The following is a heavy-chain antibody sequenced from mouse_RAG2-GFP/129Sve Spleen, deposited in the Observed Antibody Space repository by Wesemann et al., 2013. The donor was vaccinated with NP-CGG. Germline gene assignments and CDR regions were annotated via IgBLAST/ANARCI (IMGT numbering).Heavy chain of an antibody. V-gene: IGHV1S29*02. D-gene: IGHD2-2*01. Sequence: GTGYNQKFKSKATLTVDNSSSTAYMELRSLTSEDSAVFYCARWGYEGYWGQGTTLTVSS. CDR3: ARWGYEGY. CDR2: GT. J-gene: IGHJ2*01.